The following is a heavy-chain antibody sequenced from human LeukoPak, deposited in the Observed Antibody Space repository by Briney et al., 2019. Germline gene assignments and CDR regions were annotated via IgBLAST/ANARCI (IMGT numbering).Heavy chain of an antibody. D-gene: IGHD3-3*01. CDR1: GGSISSYY. CDR3: ARGAYDFWSGYSNGGFDY. V-gene: IGHV4-4*07. Sequence: PSETLSLTCTVSGGSISSYYWGWIRQPAGKGLEWIGRIYHSGSTYYNPSLKSRVTISVDTSKNQFSLKLSSVTAADTAVYYCARGAYDFWSGYSNGGFDYWGQGTLVTVSS. CDR2: IYHSGST. J-gene: IGHJ4*02.